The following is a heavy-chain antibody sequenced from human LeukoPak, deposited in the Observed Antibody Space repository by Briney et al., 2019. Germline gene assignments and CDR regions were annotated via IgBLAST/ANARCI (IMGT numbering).Heavy chain of an antibody. D-gene: IGHD1-14*01. CDR2: IYYSGST. V-gene: IGHV4-30-4*08. CDR3: ARVGPQDGYFDY. J-gene: IGHJ4*02. Sequence: SEALSLTCTVSGGSISSGDYYWSWIRQPPGKGLEWIGYIYYSGSTYYNPSLKSRVTISVDTSKNQFSLKLSSVTAADTAVYYCARVGPQDGYFDYWGQGTLVTVSS. CDR1: GGSISSGDYY.